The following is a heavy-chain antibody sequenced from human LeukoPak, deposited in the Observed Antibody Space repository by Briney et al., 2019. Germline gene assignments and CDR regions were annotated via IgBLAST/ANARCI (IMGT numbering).Heavy chain of an antibody. CDR1: GFTFSSYW. D-gene: IGHD6-19*01. J-gene: IGHJ4*02. Sequence: GGSLRLSCAASGFTFSSYWMSWVRQAPGKGLEWVANIKQDGSEKYYVDSVKGRFTISRDNARNSLYLQMNSLRAEDSAVYYCARIPEGSGCTFDYWGQGTLVTVSS. CDR3: ARIPEGSGCTFDY. CDR2: IKQDGSEK. V-gene: IGHV3-7*05.